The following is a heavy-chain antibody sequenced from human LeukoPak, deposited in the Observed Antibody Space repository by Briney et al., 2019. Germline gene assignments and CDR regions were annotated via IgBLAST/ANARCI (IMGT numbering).Heavy chain of an antibody. CDR3: ARDNRRSGGSGSWAAFDI. V-gene: IGHV3-64*01. Sequence: GGSLRLSWGASGFTFSTYPMHWVRQAPGKGLEYVSAITSNGDSTYHANSVKGRFTISRDNSKNTLYLQMGSLRAEDMAVYCCARDNRRSGGSGSWAAFDIWGQGTMVTVSS. CDR1: GFTFSTYP. J-gene: IGHJ3*02. D-gene: IGHD3-10*01. CDR2: ITSNGDST.